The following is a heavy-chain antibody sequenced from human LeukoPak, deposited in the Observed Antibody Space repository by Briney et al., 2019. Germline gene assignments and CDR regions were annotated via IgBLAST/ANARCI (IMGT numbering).Heavy chain of an antibody. D-gene: IGHD2-21*01. CDR2: ISSNGGST. J-gene: IGHJ4*02. Sequence: PGRSLRLSCAASGFTFSSNAMHWVRQAPGKGLEYVSAISSNGGSTYYADSVKGRFTISRDNSKNTLYLQMSSLRAEDTAMYYCVKSILSDYFDYWAQGTLVTVSS. CDR1: GFTFSSNA. CDR3: VKSILSDYFDY. V-gene: IGHV3-64D*09.